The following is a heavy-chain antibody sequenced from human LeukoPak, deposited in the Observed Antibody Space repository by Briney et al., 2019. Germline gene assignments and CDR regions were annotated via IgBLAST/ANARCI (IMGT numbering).Heavy chain of an antibody. Sequence: PGGSLRLSCAASGFTFSSHSMNWVRQAPGKGLEWVSSISSSSSYIYYADSVKGRFTISRDNAKNSLYLQMNSLRAEDTAVYYCARASGSYSAFDYWGQGTLVTVSS. CDR3: ARASGSYSAFDY. CDR1: GFTFSSHS. D-gene: IGHD1-26*01. V-gene: IGHV3-21*01. CDR2: ISSSSSYI. J-gene: IGHJ4*02.